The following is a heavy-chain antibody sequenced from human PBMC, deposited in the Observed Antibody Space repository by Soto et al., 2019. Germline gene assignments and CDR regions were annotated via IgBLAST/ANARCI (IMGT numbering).Heavy chain of an antibody. J-gene: IGHJ6*02. CDR3: ERDLWTGHHCRYYGMDV. V-gene: IGHV4-31*03. CDR2: IYYSGST. Sequence: QVQLQESGPGLVKPSQTLSLTCTVSGGSISSGGYYWSWIRQHPGKGLEWIGYIYYSGSTYYNPSLKSRVTISVDTSKNQYSLKLSSVTAADTDVYYCERDLWTGHHCRYYGMDVWGQGTTVTVSS. D-gene: IGHD2-21*01. CDR1: GGSISSGGYY.